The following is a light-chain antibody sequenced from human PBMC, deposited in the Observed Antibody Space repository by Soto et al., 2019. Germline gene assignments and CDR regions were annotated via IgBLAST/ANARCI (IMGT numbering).Light chain of an antibody. CDR1: QSIGLA. J-gene: IGKJ1*01. V-gene: IGKV3-11*01. CDR3: QQRTDRPPWT. CDR2: DAS. Sequence: EIVLTQSPATMSLSPAERATLSCRASQSIGLAIAWYQHKPGQAPRLLIFDASQRATGIPARFRGSESGTDFTLSISSLEPEDFGVYYCQQRTDRPPWTFGEGTKVDIK.